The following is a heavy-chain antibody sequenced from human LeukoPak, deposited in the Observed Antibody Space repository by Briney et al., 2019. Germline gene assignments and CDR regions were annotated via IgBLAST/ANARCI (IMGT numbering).Heavy chain of an antibody. CDR1: GFTFGDYA. Sequence: GGSLRLSCAASGFTFGDYAMHWVRQVPGRAPEWVSLISDDGTNTYYADSVKGRLTISRDNGKNSLFLQMDGLRTEDTALYFCARGNTTFYDVWTGYYWFGGYFDFWGQGTQVTVSS. D-gene: IGHD3-3*01. CDR3: ARGNTTFYDVWTGYYWFGGYFDF. CDR2: ISDDGTNT. V-gene: IGHV3-43*02. J-gene: IGHJ4*02.